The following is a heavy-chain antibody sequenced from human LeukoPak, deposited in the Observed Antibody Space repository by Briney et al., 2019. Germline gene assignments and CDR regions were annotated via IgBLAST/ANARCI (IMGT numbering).Heavy chain of an antibody. J-gene: IGHJ3*01. V-gene: IGHV3-7*01. CDR2: LKQDGSVQ. CDR3: ARDHNVADV. CDR1: GFTFSHYW. D-gene: IGHD2-8*01. Sequence: GGSLRLSCEASGFTFSHYWMTWYRQAPGKGLEWVANLKQDGSVQAYGDSVRGRFTISRDNAKNSVYIQMSSLRVEDTAMYYCARDHNVADVWGQGTMVTVSS.